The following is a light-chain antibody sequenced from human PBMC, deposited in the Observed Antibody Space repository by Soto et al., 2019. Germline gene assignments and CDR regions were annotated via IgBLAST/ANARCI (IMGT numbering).Light chain of an antibody. V-gene: IGKV3-15*01. CDR3: QQYNNWPPWT. J-gene: IGKJ1*01. Sequence: EIVMTQSPATLSVSPGERATLSCRASQSVSSNLAWYQQKPGQAPRLLIYGASTRATGIPDRFSGSGSGTEFTLTISSLQSEYCAVYYCQQYNNWPPWTFGQGTKVEIK. CDR2: GAS. CDR1: QSVSSN.